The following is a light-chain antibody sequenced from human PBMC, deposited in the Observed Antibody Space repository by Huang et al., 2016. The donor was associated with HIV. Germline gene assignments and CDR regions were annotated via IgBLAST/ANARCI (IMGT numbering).Light chain of an antibody. V-gene: IGKV3-20*01. Sequence: EIVLTQSPGPLSLSPGERATLSCRASQSVTSSYLAWYQQSRGQAPRLLIYGASSRATGIPVRFSGSGSGTDFTLTITRLEPEDFAVYFCHQYGSLPLTFGGGTKVEIK. CDR1: QSVTSSY. CDR2: GAS. J-gene: IGKJ4*01. CDR3: HQYGSLPLT.